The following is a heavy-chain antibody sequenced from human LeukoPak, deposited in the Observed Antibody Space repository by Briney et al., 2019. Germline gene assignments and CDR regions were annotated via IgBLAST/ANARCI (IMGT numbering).Heavy chain of an antibody. D-gene: IGHD2-15*01. J-gene: IGHJ4*02. CDR1: GFSFSTYN. V-gene: IGHV3-13*04. CDR3: ATARSGGIYDY. Sequence: GGSLRLSCAASGFSFSTYNMHWVRQATGKTLEWVSAIGTSGDTYYPVSVKGRFTISRENAKNSLYLQMNSLKTEDTGVYYCATARSGGIYDYWGQGTLVTVSS. CDR2: IGTSGDT.